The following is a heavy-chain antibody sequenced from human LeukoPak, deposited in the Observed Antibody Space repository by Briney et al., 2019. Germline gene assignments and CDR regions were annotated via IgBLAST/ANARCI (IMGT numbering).Heavy chain of an antibody. CDR3: TTYKSGHY. J-gene: IGHJ4*02. V-gene: IGHV3-73*01. D-gene: IGHD6-25*01. CDR1: GFTFSACD. CDR2: ITTKANSYAT. Sequence: GGSLRLSCAASGFTFSACDIHWVRQASGKGLEWVGRITTKANSYATAYAASLKGRFTISRDDSKNTAYLQMNSLRTEDMALYYCTTYKSGHYWGQGTLATVSS.